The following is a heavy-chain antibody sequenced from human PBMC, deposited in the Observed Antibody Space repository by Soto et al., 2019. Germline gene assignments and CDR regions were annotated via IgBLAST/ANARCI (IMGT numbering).Heavy chain of an antibody. J-gene: IGHJ6*02. CDR2: IKQDGSEK. V-gene: IGHV3-7*05. Sequence: SGESLKISCAASGFTFSSYWMSWVRQAPGKGLEWVANIKQDGSEKYYVDSVKGRFTISRDNAKNSLYLQMNSLRAEDTAVYYCARDSSSWYYYYYGMDVWGQGTTVTVSS. CDR3: ARDSSSWYYYYYGMDV. CDR1: GFTFSSYW. D-gene: IGHD6-13*01.